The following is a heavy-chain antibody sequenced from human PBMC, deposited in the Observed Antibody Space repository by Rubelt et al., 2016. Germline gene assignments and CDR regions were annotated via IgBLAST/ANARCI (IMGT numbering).Heavy chain of an antibody. D-gene: IGHD3-10*01. Sequence: EVQLVESGGGLVKPGGSLRLSCAASGFTFSNAWMNWVRQAPGKGLEWVSSISSSSSYIYYADSVKGRFTISRDNAKNTLYLHMNSRRAEDTAVYYCARGLYGSGSYLFDYWGQGTLVTVSS. CDR3: ARGLYGSGSYLFDY. J-gene: IGHJ4*02. V-gene: IGHV3-21*01. CDR2: ISSSSSYI. CDR1: GFTFSNAW.